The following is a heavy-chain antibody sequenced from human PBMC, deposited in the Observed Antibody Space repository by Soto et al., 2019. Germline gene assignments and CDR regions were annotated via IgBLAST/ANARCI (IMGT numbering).Heavy chain of an antibody. Sequence: SVKVSCKASGGTFSSYAISWVRQAPGQGLEWMGGIIPIFGTANYAQKFQGRVTITADKSTSTAYMELSSLRSEDTAVYYCARDPIGGGAPYYFDYWGQGSLVTVSS. V-gene: IGHV1-69*06. D-gene: IGHD3-16*01. CDR1: GGTFSSYA. CDR3: ARDPIGGGAPYYFDY. CDR2: IIPIFGTA. J-gene: IGHJ4*02.